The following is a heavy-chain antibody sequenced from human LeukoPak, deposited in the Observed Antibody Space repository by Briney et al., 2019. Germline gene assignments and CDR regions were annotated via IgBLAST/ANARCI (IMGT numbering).Heavy chain of an antibody. CDR2: ISGSGGST. Sequence: GGSLRLSCAASGFTFSSYAMSWGRQAPGKGLEWVSAISGSGGSTYYADSVKGRFTISRDNSKNTLYLQMNSLRAEDTAVYYCAKDYGDYVFYFDYWGQGTLVTVSS. J-gene: IGHJ4*02. CDR1: GFTFSSYA. V-gene: IGHV3-23*01. D-gene: IGHD4-17*01. CDR3: AKDYGDYVFYFDY.